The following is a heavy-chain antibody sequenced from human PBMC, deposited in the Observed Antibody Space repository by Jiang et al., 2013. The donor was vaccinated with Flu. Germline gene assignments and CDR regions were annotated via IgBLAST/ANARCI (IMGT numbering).Heavy chain of an antibody. V-gene: IGHV5-51*01. D-gene: IGHD5-24*01. Sequence: EWMGIIYPGDSDTRYSPSFQGQVTISADKSISTAYLQWSSLKASDTAMYYCARGERWLQLWLAWGQGTLVTVSS. J-gene: IGHJ5*02. CDR3: ARGERWLQLWLA. CDR2: IYPGDSDT.